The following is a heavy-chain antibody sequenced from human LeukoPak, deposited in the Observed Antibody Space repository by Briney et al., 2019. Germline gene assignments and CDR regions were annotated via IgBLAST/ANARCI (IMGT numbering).Heavy chain of an antibody. CDR3: ARDRTYSSSPWGVDYFDY. Sequence: ASVKVSCKVSGYTLTELSMHWVRQAPGKGLEWMGGFDPEDGETIYAQKFQGRVTMTRDTSTSTVYMELSSLRSEDTAVYYCARDRTYSSSPWGVDYFDYWGQGTLVTVSS. D-gene: IGHD6-6*01. J-gene: IGHJ4*02. CDR2: FDPEDGET. V-gene: IGHV1-24*01. CDR1: GYTLTELS.